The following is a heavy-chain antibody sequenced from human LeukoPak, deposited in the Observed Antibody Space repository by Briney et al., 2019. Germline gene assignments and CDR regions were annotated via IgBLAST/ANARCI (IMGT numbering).Heavy chain of an antibody. D-gene: IGHD3-3*01. CDR2: INHSGST. V-gene: IGHV4-34*01. CDR3: ARGPATYDFWSGYYTRYYYMDV. CDR1: GGSFSGYY. Sequence: SETLSLTCAVYGGSFSGYYWSWIRQPPGKGLEWIGEINHSGSTNYNPSLKSRVTISVDTSKNQFSLKLSSVTAADTAAYYCARGPATYDFWSGYYTRYYYMDVWGKGTTVTVSS. J-gene: IGHJ6*03.